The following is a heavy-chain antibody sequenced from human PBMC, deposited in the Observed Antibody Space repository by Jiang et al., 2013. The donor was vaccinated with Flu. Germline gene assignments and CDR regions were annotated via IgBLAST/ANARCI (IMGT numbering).Heavy chain of an antibody. CDR2: INPSGGST. CDR1: GYTFTSYY. J-gene: IGHJ3*02. V-gene: IGHV1-46*01. Sequence: GAEVKKPGASVKVSCKASGYTFTSYYIHWVRQAPGQGLEWMGIINPSGGSTSYAQKFQGRVTMTRDTSTSTVYMELSSLRSEDTAVYYCASSYASDAFDIWGQGTMVTVSS. D-gene: IGHD5-18*01. CDR3: ASSYASDAFDI.